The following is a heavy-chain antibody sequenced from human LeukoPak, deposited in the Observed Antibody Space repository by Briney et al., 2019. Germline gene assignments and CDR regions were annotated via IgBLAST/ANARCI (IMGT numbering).Heavy chain of an antibody. CDR2: VYYSGAT. D-gene: IGHD2-8*01. CDR1: GGYISSYY. CDR3: ARWYCTTNNCYYTH. V-gene: IGHV4-59*01. J-gene: IGHJ4*02. Sequence: SETLSLTCTVSGGYISSYYWTWIRQSPGKGLEWIGNVYYSGATNRNPSLESRVTLSVDTDKNQFSLTLTSVTAADTAVYYCARWYCTTNNCYYTHWGQGTLVTVSS.